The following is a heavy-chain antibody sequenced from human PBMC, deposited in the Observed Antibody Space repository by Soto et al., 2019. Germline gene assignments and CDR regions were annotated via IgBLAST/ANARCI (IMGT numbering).Heavy chain of an antibody. CDR1: GGSISSSSYY. D-gene: IGHD3-22*01. CDR2: IYYSGST. Sequence: KTSETLSLTCTVSGGSISSSSYYWGWIRQPPGKGLEWIGSIYYSGSTYYNPSLKSRVTISVDTSKNQFSLKLSSVTAADTAVYYCARDLDGLHDDTSGPFPRPGWGQGTLVTVSS. CDR3: ARDLDGLHDDTSGPFPRPG. V-gene: IGHV4-39*01. J-gene: IGHJ1*01.